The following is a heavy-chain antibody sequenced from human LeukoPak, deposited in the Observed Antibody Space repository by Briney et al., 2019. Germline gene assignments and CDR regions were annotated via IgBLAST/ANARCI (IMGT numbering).Heavy chain of an antibody. CDR3: ARGDGQWLVRVLDFDY. Sequence: GESLKISCKGSGYSFTSYWIGWVRQMPGKGLEWMGIIYPGDSDTRYSPSFQGQVTISADKSISTAYLQWSSLKASDTAMYYCARGDGQWLVRVLDFDYWGQGTLVTVSS. CDR2: IYPGDSDT. J-gene: IGHJ4*02. V-gene: IGHV5-51*01. D-gene: IGHD6-19*01. CDR1: GYSFTSYW.